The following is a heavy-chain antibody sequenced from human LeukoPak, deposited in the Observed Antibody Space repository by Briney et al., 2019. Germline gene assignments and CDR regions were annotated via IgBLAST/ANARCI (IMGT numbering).Heavy chain of an antibody. V-gene: IGHV3-30*18. Sequence: GGSLRLSCAASGFTFSSYVMHWVRQAPGKGLEWVAVISYDGSNKYYADSVKGRFTISRDNSKNTLYLQMNSLRAEDTAVYYCAKGSYIVVVPAALSFWGQGTLVTVSS. J-gene: IGHJ4*02. D-gene: IGHD2-2*01. CDR1: GFTFSSYV. CDR2: ISYDGSNK. CDR3: AKGSYIVVVPAALSF.